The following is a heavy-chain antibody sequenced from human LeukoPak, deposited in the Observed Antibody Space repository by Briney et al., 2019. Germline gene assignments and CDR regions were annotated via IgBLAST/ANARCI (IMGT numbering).Heavy chain of an antibody. Sequence: PGGSLRLSCAASGFTFSSYSMNWVRQAPGEGLEWVSSISSSSSYIYYADSVKGRFTISRDNAKNSLYLQMNSLRAEDTAVYYCARGFRGVNLSVGDFDIWGQGTMVTVSS. D-gene: IGHD3-10*01. J-gene: IGHJ3*02. CDR2: ISSSSSYI. CDR1: GFTFSSYS. V-gene: IGHV3-21*01. CDR3: ARGFRGVNLSVGDFDI.